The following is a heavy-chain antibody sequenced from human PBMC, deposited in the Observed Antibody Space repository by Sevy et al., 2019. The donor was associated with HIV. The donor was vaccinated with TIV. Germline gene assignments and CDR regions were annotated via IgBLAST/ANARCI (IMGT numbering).Heavy chain of an antibody. V-gene: IGHV3-30*02. J-gene: IGHJ5*02. D-gene: IGHD3-22*01. CDR3: AKVMRGHYYDSSGGFDP. Sequence: GGSLRLSCTASGFTLSSYGMHWVRQAPGKGLEWVAFIRYDGSNKYYAYSVKGRFTISRDNSKNTLYLQMNSLRAEDTAVYYCAKVMRGHYYDSSGGFDPWGQGTLVTVSS. CDR2: IRYDGSNK. CDR1: GFTLSSYG.